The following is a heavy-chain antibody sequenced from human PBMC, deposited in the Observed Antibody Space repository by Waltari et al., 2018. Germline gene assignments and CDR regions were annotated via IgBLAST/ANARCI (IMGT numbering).Heavy chain of an antibody. CDR3: AIVVITTGGFH. V-gene: IGHV3-48*03. CDR1: GFTFSSYE. D-gene: IGHD3-22*01. J-gene: IGHJ4*02. CDR2: ISSSGSTI. Sequence: EVQLVESGGGLVQPGGSLRLSCAASGFTFSSYEMNWVRQAPGKGLEWVSYISSSGSTIYYADSVKGRFTISRDNAKNSLYLQMNSLRAEDTAVYYCAIVVITTGGFHWGQGTLVIVSS.